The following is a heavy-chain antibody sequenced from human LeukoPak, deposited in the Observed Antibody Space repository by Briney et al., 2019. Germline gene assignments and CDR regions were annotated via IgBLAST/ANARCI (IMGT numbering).Heavy chain of an antibody. J-gene: IGHJ6*03. CDR1: GRTFSSYA. CDR2: KSYDGSNK. Sequence: GGSLRLFCAASGRTFSSYAVHWVRQAPGKGLEWVAVKSYDGSNKYCADSVKGRFTISRDNSKNTLYLQMNSLRAEDTAVYYCARDRIVVVPGYYMDVWGKGTTVTVSS. V-gene: IGHV3-30*04. CDR3: ARDRIVVVPGYYMDV. D-gene: IGHD3-22*01.